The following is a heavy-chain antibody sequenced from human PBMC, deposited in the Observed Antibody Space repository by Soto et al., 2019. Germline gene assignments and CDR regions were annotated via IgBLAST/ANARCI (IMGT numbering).Heavy chain of an antibody. V-gene: IGHV4-31*03. CDR3: ARDVRDTGYSYCFDP. D-gene: IGHD3-9*01. J-gene: IGHJ5*02. Sequence: QVQLQESGPGLVRASPTLSLNCTVSGASVASGGYYWSWIRQVPGKGLEWIGYIKYSVTTNYSPSLKSRVNLSCDKSKNQVTLSLGFLTGADTAVYFCARDVRDTGYSYCFDPWGKGILVTVST. CDR1: GASVASGGYY. CDR2: IKYSVTT.